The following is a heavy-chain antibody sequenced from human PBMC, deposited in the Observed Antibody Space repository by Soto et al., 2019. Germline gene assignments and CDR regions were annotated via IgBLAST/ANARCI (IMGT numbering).Heavy chain of an antibody. V-gene: IGHV3-49*03. Sequence: GGSLRLSCTASGFTFGDYAMSWFRQAPGKGLEWVGFIRSKAYGGTTEYAASVKGRFTISRDDSKSIAYLQMNSLKTEDTAVYYCTRDYYGSGSYYEDYWGQGTLVTVSS. J-gene: IGHJ4*02. CDR1: GFTFGDYA. CDR2: IRSKAYGGTT. D-gene: IGHD3-10*01. CDR3: TRDYYGSGSYYEDY.